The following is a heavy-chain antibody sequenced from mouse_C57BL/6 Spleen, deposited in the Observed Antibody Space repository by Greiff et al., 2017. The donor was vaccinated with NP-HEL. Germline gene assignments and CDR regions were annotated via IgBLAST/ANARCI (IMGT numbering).Heavy chain of an antibody. Sequence: VQLKQSGPGLVKPSQSLSLTCTVTGYSITSGYGWNWIRQFPGNKLEWMGYLSYSGSTNYNPSLKSRSSITRDTSKNQFCLQFNSVTTEDTATYYCARTASIKYWGQGTTLTVSS. CDR2: LSYSGST. CDR3: ARTASIKY. CDR1: GYSITSGYG. D-gene: IGHD1-2*01. V-gene: IGHV3-2*02. J-gene: IGHJ2*01.